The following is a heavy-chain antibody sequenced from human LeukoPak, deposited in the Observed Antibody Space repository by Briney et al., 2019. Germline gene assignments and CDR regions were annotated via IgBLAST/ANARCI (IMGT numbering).Heavy chain of an antibody. CDR3: ARVGRLGVYY. CDR1: GGSFSGYY. D-gene: IGHD3-16*01. Sequence: SETLSLTCAVYGGSFSGYYWSWIRQPPGKGLEWIGEINHSGSTNYNPSLKSRVTISVDTSKNQFSLKLSSVTAADTAVYYCARVGRLGVYYWGQEPWSPSPQ. V-gene: IGHV4-34*01. CDR2: INHSGST. J-gene: IGHJ4*01.